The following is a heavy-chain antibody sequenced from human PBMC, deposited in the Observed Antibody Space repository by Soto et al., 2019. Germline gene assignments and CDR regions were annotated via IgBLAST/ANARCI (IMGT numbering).Heavy chain of an antibody. V-gene: IGHV4-39*01. CDR2: IYYSGST. D-gene: IGHD3-22*01. J-gene: IGHJ3*02. Sequence: SETLSLTCTVAGGSISSSSYYWGWIRQPPGKGIEWIGSIYYSGSTYYNPSLKSRVTISVDTSKNQFSLKLSSVTAADTAVYYCARRYYYDSSGYYGLGAFDIWGQGTMVTVSS. CDR1: GGSISSSSYY. CDR3: ARRYYYDSSGYYGLGAFDI.